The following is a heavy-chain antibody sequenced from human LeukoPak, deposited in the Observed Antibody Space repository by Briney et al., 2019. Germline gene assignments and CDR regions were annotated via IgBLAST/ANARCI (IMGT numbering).Heavy chain of an antibody. D-gene: IGHD2-2*01. CDR1: GGSISSKNYY. Sequence: SETLSLTRTVSGGSISSKNYYWGWIRQPPGKGLEWIGSVYYSGNTYFNPSLKSRVTISVDTSKNQFSLKLSPVTAADTAVYYCARVDIAVVPSTTFDYWGQGTLVTVSS. V-gene: IGHV4-39*01. CDR3: ARVDIAVVPSTTFDY. J-gene: IGHJ4*02. CDR2: VYYSGNT.